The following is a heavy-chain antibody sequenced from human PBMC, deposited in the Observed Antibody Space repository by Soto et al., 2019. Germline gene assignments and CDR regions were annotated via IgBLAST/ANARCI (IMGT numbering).Heavy chain of an antibody. D-gene: IGHD2-2*01. Sequence: SVKVSCKASGGTFSSYAISWVRQAPGQGLEWMGGIIPIFGTANYAQKFQGRVTITADESTSTAYMELSSLRFEDTHVYYCPRELKYCSSTSCYLYYYYGMDVWGEGTTVTV. J-gene: IGHJ6*02. CDR1: GGTFSSYA. V-gene: IGHV1-69*13. CDR3: PRELKYCSSTSCYLYYYYGMDV. CDR2: IIPIFGTA.